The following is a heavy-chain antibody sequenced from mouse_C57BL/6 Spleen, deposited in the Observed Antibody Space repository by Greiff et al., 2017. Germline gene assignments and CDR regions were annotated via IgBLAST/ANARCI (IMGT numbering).Heavy chain of an antibody. CDR3: ARDYDKKNAMDY. Sequence: EVQLQQSGPELVKPGASVKISCKASGYTFTDYYMNWVKQSHGKSLEWIGDINPNNGGTSYNQKFKGKATLTVDKSSSTAYMELRSLTSEDSAVYYCARDYDKKNAMDYWGQGTSVTVSS. J-gene: IGHJ4*01. CDR1: GYTFTDYY. V-gene: IGHV1-26*01. D-gene: IGHD2-4*01. CDR2: INPNNGGT.